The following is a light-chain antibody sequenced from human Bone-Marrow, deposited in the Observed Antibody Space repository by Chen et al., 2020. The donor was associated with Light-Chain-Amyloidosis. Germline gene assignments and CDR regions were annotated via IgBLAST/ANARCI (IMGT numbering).Light chain of an antibody. CDR3: QQSSNIPLT. Sequence: DIQMIQSPSSLSASVGDRVTIACRASQTIISSLNWYQQKPGKAPKLLIYAASSLQSGVPSRFRGSGSGTDFTLTISSLQPEDVATYYCQQSSNIPLTFGGGTKVEIK. CDR2: AAS. CDR1: QTIISS. J-gene: IGKJ4*01. V-gene: IGKV1-39*01.